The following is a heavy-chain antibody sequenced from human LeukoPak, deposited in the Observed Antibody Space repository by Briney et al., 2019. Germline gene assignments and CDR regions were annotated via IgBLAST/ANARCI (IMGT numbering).Heavy chain of an antibody. CDR2: INPNSGGT. V-gene: IGHV1-2*02. J-gene: IGHJ4*02. CDR1: GYTFTAYY. CDR3: ARDDNFQFDY. D-gene: IGHD1-1*01. Sequence: GASVKVSCKASGYTFTAYYMHWVRQAPGQGLEWMGWINPNSGGTNYAPKFQGRVTMTRDTSISTAYMDLSRLTFDDTAVYHCARDDNFQFDYWGQGTLVTVSS.